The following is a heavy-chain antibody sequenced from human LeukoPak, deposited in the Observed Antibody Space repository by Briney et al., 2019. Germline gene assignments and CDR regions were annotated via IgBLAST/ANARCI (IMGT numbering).Heavy chain of an antibody. J-gene: IGHJ6*02. CDR2: IIPILGIA. D-gene: IGHD2-2*02. CDR1: GGTFSSYA. V-gene: IGHV1-69*04. CDR3: AGGCSSTSCYNYYGMDV. Sequence: GASVKVSCKASGGTFSSYAISWVRQAPGQGLEWMGRIIPILGIANYAQKFQGRVTITADKSTSTAYMELSSLRSEDTAVYYCAGGCSSTSCYNYYGMDVWGQGTTVTVSS.